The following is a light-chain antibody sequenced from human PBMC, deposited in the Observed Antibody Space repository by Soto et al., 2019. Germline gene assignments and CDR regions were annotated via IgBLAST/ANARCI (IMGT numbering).Light chain of an antibody. CDR1: QSISRY. CDR3: QQSYSTPWT. V-gene: IGKV1-39*01. J-gene: IGKJ1*01. Sequence: DVQMTQFPSSLSASIGDRVTITCRASQSISRYLSWYQHKPGKAPKFLIYAASSFQSGVPSRFSGSGSVTESNLTNSNLQPEDFAIYYCQQSYSTPWTFGQGTKVEIK. CDR2: AAS.